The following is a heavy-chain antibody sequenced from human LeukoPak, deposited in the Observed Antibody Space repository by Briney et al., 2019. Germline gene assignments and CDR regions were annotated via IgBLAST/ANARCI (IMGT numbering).Heavy chain of an antibody. D-gene: IGHD3-3*01. CDR3: ARDRDRTYYDFWSGSAGGNWFDP. V-gene: IGHV3-30*19. CDR2: ISYDGSNK. CDR1: GFTFSSYG. J-gene: IGHJ5*02. Sequence: GRSLRLSCAASGFTFSSYGMHWVRQAPGKGLEWVAVISYDGSNKYYADSVKGRFTISRDNSKNTLYLQMNSLRAEDTAVYYCARDRDRTYYDFWSGSAGGNWFDPWGQGTLVTVSS.